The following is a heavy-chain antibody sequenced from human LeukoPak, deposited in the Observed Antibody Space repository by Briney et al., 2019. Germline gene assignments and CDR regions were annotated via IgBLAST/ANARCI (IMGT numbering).Heavy chain of an antibody. Sequence: PGGSLRLSWAAAGFTFSSDAMSWVRQAPGEGLEWDSAISGRGGSTYYADSGKGRFTISTDNSKNTLCLQRNSLRTEHTALYYCATPVYGDGVDYWGQATLVTVSS. CDR1: GFTFSSDA. V-gene: IGHV3-23*01. J-gene: IGHJ4*02. D-gene: IGHD4-17*01. CDR2: ISGRGGST. CDR3: ATPVYGDGVDY.